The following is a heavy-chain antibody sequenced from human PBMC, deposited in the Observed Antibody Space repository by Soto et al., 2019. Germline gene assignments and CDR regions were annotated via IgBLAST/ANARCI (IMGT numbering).Heavy chain of an antibody. CDR1: GFTFSSYG. CDR2: ISYDGSNK. V-gene: IGHV3-30*18. J-gene: IGHJ6*02. D-gene: IGHD2-15*01. Sequence: QVQLVESGGGVVQPGRSLRLSCAASGFTFSSYGMHWVRQAPGKGLEWVAVISYDGSNKYYADSVKGRFTISRDNSKNTLYLQMNSRRAEDTAVYYCANAGEYCSGGSCSTRYYYYGMDVWGQGTTVTVSS. CDR3: ANAGEYCSGGSCSTRYYYYGMDV.